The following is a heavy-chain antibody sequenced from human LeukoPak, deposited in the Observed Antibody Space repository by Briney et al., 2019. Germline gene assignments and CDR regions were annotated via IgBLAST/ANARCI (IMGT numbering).Heavy chain of an antibody. V-gene: IGHV4-59*01. CDR3: ARGGGIEYFDY. CDR1: GGSISSYY. D-gene: IGHD3-16*01. J-gene: IGHJ4*02. Sequence: SETLSLTCTVSGGSISSYYWSWIRQPPGKGLEWIGYMYYSGSTNYNPSLKSRVTISVDTSKNQFSLKLSSVTAADTAVHYCARGGGIEYFDYWGQGTLVTVPS. CDR2: MYYSGST.